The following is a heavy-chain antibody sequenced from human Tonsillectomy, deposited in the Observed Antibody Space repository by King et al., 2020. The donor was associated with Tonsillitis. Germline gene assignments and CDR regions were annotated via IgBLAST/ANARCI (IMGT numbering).Heavy chain of an antibody. CDR1: GFTFSSYS. CDR3: ARIGPGY. Sequence: DVQLVQSGGGLVQPGGSLRLSCAASGFTFSSYSMNWVRQAPGKGLEWVSYISSSSSTIYYADSVKGRFTISRDNAKNSLYLHMNSLRAEDTAVYYCARIGPGYWGQGTLVTVSS. CDR2: ISSSSSTI. J-gene: IGHJ4*02. V-gene: IGHV3-48*01.